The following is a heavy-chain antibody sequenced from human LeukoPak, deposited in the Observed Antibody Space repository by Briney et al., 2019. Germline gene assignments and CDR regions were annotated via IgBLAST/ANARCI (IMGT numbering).Heavy chain of an antibody. V-gene: IGHV3-30*03. D-gene: IGHD3-10*01. CDR2: ISYDGSNK. CDR3: AGRYGSGSSYGMDV. CDR1: GFTFSSYG. Sequence: GGSLRLSCAASGFTFSSYGMHWVRQAPGKGLEWVAVISYDGSNKYYADSVKGRFTISRDNSKNTLYLQMNSLTTEDTAVYYCAGRYGSGSSYGMDVWGQGTTVPVSS. J-gene: IGHJ6*02.